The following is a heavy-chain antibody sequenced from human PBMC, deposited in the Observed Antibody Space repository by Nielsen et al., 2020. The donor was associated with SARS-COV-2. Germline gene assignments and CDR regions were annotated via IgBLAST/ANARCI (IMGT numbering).Heavy chain of an antibody. CDR2: IHYTGSA. CDR1: GASIRNSRYY. V-gene: IGHV4-31*03. Sequence: SETLSLTCSVSGASIRNSRYYWTWVRQPPGRGPEWIGNIHYTGSANYSPSLKSRFSMSLEAARNQFSLSVKSMTAADSAEDDCVRDTLAHGLDVWGQGITVTVSS. CDR3: VRDTLAHGLDV. J-gene: IGHJ6*02.